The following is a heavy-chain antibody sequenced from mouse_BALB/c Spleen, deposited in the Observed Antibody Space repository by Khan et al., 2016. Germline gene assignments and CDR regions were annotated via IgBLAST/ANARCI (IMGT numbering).Heavy chain of an antibody. Sequence: QVQLQESGPGLVPPSQSLSITCTASGFSLTSYGVHWVRQPPGKGLEWLGAIWSGGSTNYNPASMSSLSISKDYSKSQAFLIMNSLQTDYTAMYYCAGREDIWGQGTTLTVSS. CDR1: GFSLTSYG. CDR2: IWSGGST. V-gene: IGHV2-9*02. CDR3: AGREDI. D-gene: IGHD1-3*01. J-gene: IGHJ2*01.